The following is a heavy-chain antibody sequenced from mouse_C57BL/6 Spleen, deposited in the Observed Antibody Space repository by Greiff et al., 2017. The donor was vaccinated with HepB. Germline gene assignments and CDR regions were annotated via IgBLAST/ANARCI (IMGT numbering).Heavy chain of an antibody. J-gene: IGHJ2*01. V-gene: IGHV10-1*01. CDR2: IRSKSNNYAT. D-gene: IGHD2-4*01. CDR3: VSHYDYDNYFDY. CDR1: GFSFNTYA. Sequence: GGGLVQPKGSLKLSCAASGFSFNTYAMNWVRQAPGKGLEWVARIRSKSNNYATYYADSVKDRFTISRDDSESMLYLQMNNLKTEDTAMYYCVSHYDYDNYFDYWGQGTTLTVSS.